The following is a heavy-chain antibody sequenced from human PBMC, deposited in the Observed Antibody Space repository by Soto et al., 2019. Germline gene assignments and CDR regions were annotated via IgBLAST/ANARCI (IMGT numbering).Heavy chain of an antibody. V-gene: IGHV4-59*08. J-gene: IGHJ3*02. Sequence: QAQLQESGPGLVKPSETLSLTCTVSGGSISSSYWSWIRQPPGKGLEWIGFIYYSGSTNYNPSLKSRVTISVDTSNNQFSLKLSSVTAADTAVYYCARLTPVVVTQSGTFDIWGQGTMVTVSS. CDR1: GGSISSSY. CDR3: ARLTPVVVTQSGTFDI. CDR2: IYYSGST. D-gene: IGHD2-15*01.